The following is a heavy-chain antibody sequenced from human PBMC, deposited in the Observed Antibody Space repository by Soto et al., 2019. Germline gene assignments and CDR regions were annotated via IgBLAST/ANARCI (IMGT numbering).Heavy chain of an antibody. J-gene: IGHJ6*02. D-gene: IGHD3-10*01. CDR1: GGSISSYY. CDR3: ARDRPYYYASGSSPYGMDV. V-gene: IGHV4-59*01. CDR2: IYYSGST. Sequence: SETLSLTCTVSGGSISSYYWSWIRQPPGKGLEWIGYIYYSGSTNYNPSLKSRVTISVDTSKNQVSLKLSSVTAADTAVYYCARDRPYYYASGSSPYGMDVWGQGTTVTVYS.